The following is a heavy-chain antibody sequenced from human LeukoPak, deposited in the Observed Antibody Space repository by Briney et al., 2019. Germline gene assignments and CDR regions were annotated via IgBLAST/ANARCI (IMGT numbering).Heavy chain of an antibody. Sequence: GASVKVSCKASGYTFTGYYMHWVRQAPGQGLEWMGWINPNSGGTNYAQKFQGWVTMTRDTSISTAYMELSRLRSDDTAVYYCAFGYSYGFYAFDIWGQGTMVTVSS. V-gene: IGHV1-2*04. CDR1: GYTFTGYY. CDR3: AFGYSYGFYAFDI. CDR2: INPNSGGT. D-gene: IGHD5-18*01. J-gene: IGHJ3*02.